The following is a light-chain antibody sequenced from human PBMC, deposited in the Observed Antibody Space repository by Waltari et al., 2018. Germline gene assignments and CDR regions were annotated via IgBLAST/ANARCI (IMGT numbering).Light chain of an antibody. CDR2: RDN. CDR3: QAWDSSTAV. V-gene: IGLV3-1*01. CDR1: KLGEKY. Sequence: SYELTQPPSVSVSPGQTASITCSGEKLGEKYAYWYHQKPGQSPLLVIYRDNMRPSGIPGRFSCSNSGNTATLTISGTQAMDESDYYCQAWDSSTAVFGTGTKVTVL. J-gene: IGLJ1*01.